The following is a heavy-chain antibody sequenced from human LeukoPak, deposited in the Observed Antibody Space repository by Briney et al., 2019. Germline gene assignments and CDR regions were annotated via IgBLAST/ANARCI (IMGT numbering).Heavy chain of an antibody. CDR1: GGSISSSSYY. J-gene: IGHJ4*02. D-gene: IGHD3-16*01. CDR3: ARLTYTFGGVMGGNFGY. V-gene: IGHV4-39*07. Sequence: SETLSLTCTVSGGSISSSSYYWGWIRQPPGKGLEWIGSIYYSGSTYYNPSLKSRVTISVDTSKNQFSLKLSSVTAADTAVYYCARLTYTFGGVMGGNFGYWGQGTLVTVSS. CDR2: IYYSGST.